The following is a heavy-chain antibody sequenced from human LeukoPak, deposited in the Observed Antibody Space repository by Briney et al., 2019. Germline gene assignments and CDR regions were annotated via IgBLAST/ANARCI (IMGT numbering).Heavy chain of an antibody. D-gene: IGHD3-10*01. CDR3: ARGHYYGSGTYDYYFDY. J-gene: IGHJ4*02. Sequence: PGGSLRLSCAASGFTFSSYAMHWVRQAPGKGLEWVAVISYDGSNKYYADSVKGRFTISRDNAKNSLYLQMNSLRAEDTALYYCARGHYYGSGTYDYYFDYWGQGTLVTVSS. CDR2: ISYDGSNK. CDR1: GFTFSSYA. V-gene: IGHV3-30-3*01.